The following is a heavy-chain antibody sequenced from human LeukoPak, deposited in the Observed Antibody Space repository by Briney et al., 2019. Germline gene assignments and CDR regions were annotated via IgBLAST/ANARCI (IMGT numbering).Heavy chain of an antibody. V-gene: IGHV3-33*01. D-gene: IGHD4/OR15-4a*01. Sequence: PGGSLRLSCAASGFTFGTYGMHWVRQAPGKGLEWVAVIWSDGNTKYYGDSVKGRFTISRDNSKNTLYLQMNSLRVEDTAMYYCARPYNYGVDSWGQGTLVTVSS. J-gene: IGHJ4*02. CDR1: GFTFGTYG. CDR3: ARPYNYGVDS. CDR2: IWSDGNTK.